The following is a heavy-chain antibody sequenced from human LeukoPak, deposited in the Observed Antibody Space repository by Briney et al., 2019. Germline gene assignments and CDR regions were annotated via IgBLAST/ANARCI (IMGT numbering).Heavy chain of an antibody. V-gene: IGHV3-23*01. D-gene: IGHD3-10*01. CDR3: AKFLQRVREVTPFDY. J-gene: IGHJ4*02. Sequence: PGGSLRLSCAASGFTFNNFAMSWVRQAPGKGLEWVSAISGSGGSTYYADSVKGRLTISRDNSKNTLYLQMNSLRGECTAVYFCAKFLQRVREVTPFDYGGQGPRAPVPS. CDR2: ISGSGGST. CDR1: GFTFNNFA.